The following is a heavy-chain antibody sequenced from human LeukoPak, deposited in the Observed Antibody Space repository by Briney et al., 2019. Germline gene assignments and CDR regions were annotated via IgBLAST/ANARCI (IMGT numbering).Heavy chain of an antibody. CDR3: ARRRYSSSFDY. CDR1: GYSFSSNW. CDR2: IYPGDSDT. D-gene: IGHD6-6*01. Sequence: GESLKISCKGSGYSFSSNWIGWVRQMPGKGLEWVGIIYPGDSDTRYSPSFQGQVTISADKSISTAFLQWSSLKASDTAMYHCARRRYSSSFDYWGQGTLVTVSS. J-gene: IGHJ4*02. V-gene: IGHV5-51*01.